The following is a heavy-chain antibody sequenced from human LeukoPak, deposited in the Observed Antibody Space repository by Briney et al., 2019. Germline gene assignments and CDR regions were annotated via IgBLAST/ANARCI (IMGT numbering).Heavy chain of an antibody. V-gene: IGHV4-30-4*08. CDR1: GAFISSGDYY. Sequence: SETLSLTCTVSGAFISSGDYYWSWIRQPPGKGLEWIGDVYYSGSTYYNTSLKSRLTISVDTSKNQFSLKLSSVTAADTAVYYCARVADTAMNYFDYWGQGTLVTVSS. J-gene: IGHJ4*02. CDR3: ARVADTAMNYFDY. D-gene: IGHD5-18*01. CDR2: VYYSGST.